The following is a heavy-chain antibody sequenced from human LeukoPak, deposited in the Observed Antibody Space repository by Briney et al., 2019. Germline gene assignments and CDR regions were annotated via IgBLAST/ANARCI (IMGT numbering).Heavy chain of an antibody. CDR3: ARYDSPAYDF. V-gene: IGHV4-39*07. Sequence: SETLSLTCTVSGGSISSSSYYWGWIRQPPGKGLEWIGSIYYSGSTYYNPSLKSRVTISEDRPKNQFSLTLTPVTAADTAVYFCARYDSPAYDFWGPGTQVIVSS. D-gene: IGHD2-21*02. CDR2: IYYSGST. CDR1: GGSISSSSYY. J-gene: IGHJ4*02.